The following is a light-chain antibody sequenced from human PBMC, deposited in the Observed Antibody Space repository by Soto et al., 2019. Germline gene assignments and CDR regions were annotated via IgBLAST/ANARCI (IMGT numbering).Light chain of an antibody. CDR3: QQYSTYTPRT. Sequence: DIQMTQSPSSLSASVGDRVSITCRASQSISIWLAWYQQKPGKAPKILIYKASSLESGVPSRFSGSGSGTEFTLTISSLQPDDFATYYCQQYSTYTPRTFGQGTKVDIK. J-gene: IGKJ1*01. CDR1: QSISIW. CDR2: KAS. V-gene: IGKV1-5*03.